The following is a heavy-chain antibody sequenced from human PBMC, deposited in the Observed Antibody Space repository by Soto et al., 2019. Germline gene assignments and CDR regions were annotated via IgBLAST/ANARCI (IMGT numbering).Heavy chain of an antibody. J-gene: IGHJ5*02. Sequence: GGSLRLSCAASGFIFEIFGMSWVRQAPGEGLEWISSISGSGFKKYYADSVKGRFTISRDNSKSTVYLELNNLSAEDTAVYHCAKNQGVEVVPPATVGWFDPWGQGSVVTVSS. CDR1: GFIFEIFG. D-gene: IGHD2-2*01. CDR3: AKNQGVEVVPPATVGWFDP. CDR2: ISGSGFKK. V-gene: IGHV3-23*01.